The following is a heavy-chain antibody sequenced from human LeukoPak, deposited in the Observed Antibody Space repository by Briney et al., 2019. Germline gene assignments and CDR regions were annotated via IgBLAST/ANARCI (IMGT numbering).Heavy chain of an antibody. CDR3: ARDETQRPYYYDSRGYYPDAFDI. CDR2: ISRSGSTI. CDR1: GCSFSNAW. D-gene: IGHD3-22*01. Sequence: GASQRLSWAASGCSFSNAWMSWARQPPGSGLGWVSYISRSGSTISYANCVKGRFTIARDNDKSSLYLQMNSLRAEDTAVYYCARDETQRPYYYDSRGYYPDAFDIWGQGTMVTVSS. J-gene: IGHJ3*02. V-gene: IGHV3-11*01.